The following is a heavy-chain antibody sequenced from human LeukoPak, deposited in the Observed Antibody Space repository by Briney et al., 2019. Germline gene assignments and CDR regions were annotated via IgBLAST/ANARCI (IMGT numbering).Heavy chain of an antibody. V-gene: IGHV3-48*03. CDR2: ISSSGSTI. J-gene: IGHJ4*02. Sequence: GGSLRLSCAASGFTFSSYEMNWVRQAPGKGLEWVSYISSSGSTIYYADSVKGRFTISRDNAKKTLYLQMKSLRAEDTAVYYCARALGYCSSNSCHDYWGQGTLVTVSS. CDR1: GFTFSSYE. CDR3: ARALGYCSSNSCHDY. D-gene: IGHD2-2*01.